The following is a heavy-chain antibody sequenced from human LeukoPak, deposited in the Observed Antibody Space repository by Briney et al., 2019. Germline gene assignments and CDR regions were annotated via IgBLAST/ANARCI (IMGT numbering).Heavy chain of an antibody. J-gene: IGHJ4*02. D-gene: IGHD1-26*01. CDR3: ARSIPPDF. CDR1: GFTFSSYG. Sequence: GGSLRLSCAASGFTFSSYGMHWVRQAPGKGLEWVSGITSGGRTYYADSVKGRFTISRDSSKNTLYLQMTSLRADDTALYYCARSIPPDFWGQGTLVTVSS. V-gene: IGHV3-23*01. CDR2: ITSGGRT.